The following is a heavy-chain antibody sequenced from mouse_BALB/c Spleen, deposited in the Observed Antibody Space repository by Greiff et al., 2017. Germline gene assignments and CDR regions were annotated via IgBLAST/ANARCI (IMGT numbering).Heavy chain of an antibody. J-gene: IGHJ2*01. V-gene: IGHV5-6*01. CDR3: ARQPYRYGLGDD. CDR1: GFTFSSYG. D-gene: IGHD2-14*01. Sequence: EVMLVESGGDLVKPGGSLKLSCAASGFTFSSYGMSWVRQTPDKRLEWVATISSGGSYTYYPDSVKGRFTISRDNAKNTLYLQMSSLKSEDTAMYYCARQPYRYGLGDDWGQGTTLTVSS. CDR2: ISSGGSYT.